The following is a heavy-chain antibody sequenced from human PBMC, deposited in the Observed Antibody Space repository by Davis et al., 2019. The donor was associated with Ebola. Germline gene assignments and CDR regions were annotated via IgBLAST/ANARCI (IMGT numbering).Heavy chain of an antibody. D-gene: IGHD3-16*01. CDR2: ISYDGSNK. CDR3: ARDGPLFALGDYYYGMDV. CDR1: GFTFSRYP. V-gene: IGHV3-30-3*01. J-gene: IGHJ6*02. Sequence: GESLKISCAASGFTFSRYPMHWVRQAPGKGLEGVALISYDGSNKYYADSVKGRFTISRDNSKNTLYLQMNSLRAEDTAVYYCARDGPLFALGDYYYGMDVWGQGTTVTVSS.